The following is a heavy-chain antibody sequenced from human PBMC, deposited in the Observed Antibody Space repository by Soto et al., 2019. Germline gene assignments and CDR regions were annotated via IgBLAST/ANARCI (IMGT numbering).Heavy chain of an antibody. J-gene: IGHJ4*02. Sequence: GGSLRLSCAASGFTFSNYDIHWVRQAPGKGLEGVTVISSDGSNEYYADSVKGRFTISRDNSKNTVFLQMNSLRAEDTAVYYCARDFSRGFKDSWGQGT. CDR3: ARDFSRGFKDS. CDR1: GFTFSNYD. CDR2: ISSDGSNE. D-gene: IGHD3-22*01. V-gene: IGHV3-30*03.